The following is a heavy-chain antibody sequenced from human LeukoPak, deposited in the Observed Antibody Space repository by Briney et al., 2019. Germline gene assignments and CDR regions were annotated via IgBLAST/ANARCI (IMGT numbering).Heavy chain of an antibody. Sequence: ASVKVSCKASGYTFTGYYMHWVRQAPGQGLEWMGWINPNGGGTNYAQKFQGRVTMTRDTSISTAYMELSRLRSDDTAVYYCARDVFVAAAGTSLVNYWGQGTLVTVSS. V-gene: IGHV1-2*02. CDR2: INPNGGGT. CDR3: ARDVFVAAAGTSLVNY. D-gene: IGHD6-13*01. CDR1: GYTFTGYY. J-gene: IGHJ4*02.